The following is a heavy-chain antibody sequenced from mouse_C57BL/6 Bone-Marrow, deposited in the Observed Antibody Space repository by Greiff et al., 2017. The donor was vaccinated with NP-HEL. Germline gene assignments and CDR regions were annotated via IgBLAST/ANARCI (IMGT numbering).Heavy chain of an antibody. D-gene: IGHD2-4*01. CDR1: GYAFSSSW. CDR3: ERYDYEYYYAMDY. V-gene: IGHV1-82*01. Sequence: QVHVKQSGPELVKPGASVKISCKASGYAFSSSWMNWVKQRPGKGLEWIGRIYPGDGDTNYNGKFKGKATLTADKSSSTAYMQLSSLTSEDAAVYCSERYDYEYYYAMDYWGQGTSVTVSA. J-gene: IGHJ4*01. CDR2: IYPGDGDT.